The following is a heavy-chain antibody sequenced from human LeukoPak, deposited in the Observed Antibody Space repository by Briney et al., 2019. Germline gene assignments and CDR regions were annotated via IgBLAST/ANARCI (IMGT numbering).Heavy chain of an antibody. Sequence: SETLSLTCTVSGDSIRSYYWSWIRQPAGKGLEWIGRIYTSGSTNYNPSLKSRVTMSIDTSKNQFSLKLSSVTAADTAFYYCARTCSGYDYLGEPFDLWGQGTLVTVSS. V-gene: IGHV4-4*07. J-gene: IGHJ4*02. CDR3: ARTCSGYDYLGEPFDL. D-gene: IGHD5-12*01. CDR2: IYTSGST. CDR1: GDSIRSYY.